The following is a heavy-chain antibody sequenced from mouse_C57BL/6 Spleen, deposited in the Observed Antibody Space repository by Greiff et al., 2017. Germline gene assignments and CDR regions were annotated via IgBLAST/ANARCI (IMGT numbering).Heavy chain of an antibody. D-gene: IGHD1-1*01. CDR2: INPSSGYT. CDR3: ARSGFYYDAMDY. V-gene: IGHV1-4*01. Sequence: VQLQQSGAELARPGASVKMSCKASGYTFTSYTMHWVKQRPGQGLEWIGYINPSSGYTKYNQKFKDKATLTADKSSSTAYMQLSSLTSEDSAVYDCARSGFYYDAMDYWGQGTSVTVSS. CDR1: GYTFTSYT. J-gene: IGHJ4*01.